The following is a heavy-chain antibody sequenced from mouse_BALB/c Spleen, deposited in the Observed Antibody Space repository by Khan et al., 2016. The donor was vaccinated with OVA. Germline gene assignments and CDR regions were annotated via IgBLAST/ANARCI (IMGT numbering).Heavy chain of an antibody. CDR1: GYTFTTYW. J-gene: IGHJ2*01. D-gene: IGHD2-3*01. CDR2: INPTSGYT. Sequence: VKLLESGAELAKPGASVKMSCKASGYTFTTYWMHWVKQRPGQGLEWIGYINPTSGYTDYNEKFKDRATLSADKSSSTAYMQLSSLTSEDSAVYYCTRDGIDYWGQGTTLTVSS. V-gene: IGHV1-7*01. CDR3: TRDGIDY.